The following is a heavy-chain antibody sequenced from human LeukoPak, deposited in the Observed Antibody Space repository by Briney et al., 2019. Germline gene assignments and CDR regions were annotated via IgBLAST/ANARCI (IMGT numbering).Heavy chain of an antibody. J-gene: IGHJ4*02. V-gene: IGHV4-31*03. CDR3: GRVTGYDYVDS. CDR2: IYYSGST. D-gene: IGHD5-12*01. Sequence: PSQTLSLTCTVSGGSISSGGYYWSWIRQHPGKGLEWIGYIYYSGSTYYNPSLRSRVTISIDTSKNQFSLKLTSVTAADTAVYYCGRVTGYDYVDSWGQGTLVTISS. CDR1: GGSISSGGYY.